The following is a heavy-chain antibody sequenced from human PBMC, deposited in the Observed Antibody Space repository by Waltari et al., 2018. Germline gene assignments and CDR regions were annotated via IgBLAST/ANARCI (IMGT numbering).Heavy chain of an antibody. CDR3: ARVGAPSSGFQRSQPFDY. CDR2: IYYSGST. CDR1: GGSITSYY. V-gene: IGHV4-59*01. D-gene: IGHD3-22*01. Sequence: QVQLQESGPGLVKPSETLSLTCTVSGGSITSYYWSWIRQSPGKGLEWIGYIYYSGSTNYTPSLKSRLTISLDRSNNQFSLNLTSMTAADTAVYYCARVGAPSSGFQRSQPFDYWGQGTLVTVSS. J-gene: IGHJ4*02.